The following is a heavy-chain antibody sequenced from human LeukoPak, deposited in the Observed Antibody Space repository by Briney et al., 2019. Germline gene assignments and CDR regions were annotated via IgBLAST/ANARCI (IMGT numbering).Heavy chain of an antibody. Sequence: ASVKVSCKASGGTFSSYAISWVRQAPGQGLEWMGRIIPILGIANYAQKFQGRVTITADKSTSTAYMEPSSLRSEDTAVYYCARGYYVLNAFDIWGQGTMVTVSS. CDR2: IIPILGIA. CDR3: ARGYYVLNAFDI. V-gene: IGHV1-69*04. CDR1: GGTFSSYA. D-gene: IGHD3-10*02. J-gene: IGHJ3*02.